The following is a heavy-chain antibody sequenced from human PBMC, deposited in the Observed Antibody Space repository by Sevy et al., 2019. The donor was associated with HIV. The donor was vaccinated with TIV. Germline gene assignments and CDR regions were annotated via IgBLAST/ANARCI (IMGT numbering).Heavy chain of an antibody. V-gene: IGHV3-73*01. J-gene: IGHJ4*02. Sequence: GGCLRLSCAASGFTFSGSAMHWVRQASGKGLEWVGRIRSKANSYATAYAASVKGRFTISRDDSKNTAYLQMNSLKTEDTAVYYCTRLRVAAAGTEIDYWGQGTLVTVSS. CDR2: IRSKANSYAT. CDR1: GFTFSGSA. D-gene: IGHD6-13*01. CDR3: TRLRVAAAGTEIDY.